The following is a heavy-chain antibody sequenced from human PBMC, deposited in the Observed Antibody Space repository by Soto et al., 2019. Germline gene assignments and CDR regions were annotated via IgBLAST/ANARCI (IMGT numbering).Heavy chain of an antibody. J-gene: IGHJ5*02. D-gene: IGHD1-20*01. CDR3: ARGYGSDNWFDP. CDR1: GYTFTSYA. V-gene: IGHV1-3*01. CDR2: INAGNGNT. Sequence: ASVKVSCKASGYTFTSYAMHWVRQAPGQRLEWMGWINAGNGNTKYSQKFQGRVTITRDTSASTAYMELSSLRSEDTAVYYCARGYGSDNWFDPWGQGTLVTVSS.